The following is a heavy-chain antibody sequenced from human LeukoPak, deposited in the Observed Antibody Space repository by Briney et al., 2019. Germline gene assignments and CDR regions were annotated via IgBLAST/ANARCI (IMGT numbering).Heavy chain of an antibody. CDR2: ISSSSSYI. D-gene: IGHD6-19*01. V-gene: IGHV3-21*01. J-gene: IGHJ3*02. CDR1: GFTFSSYS. Sequence: PGGSLRLSCAASGFTFSSYSMNWVRQAPGKGLEWVSSISSSSSYIYYADSVKGRFTISRDNAKNSPYLQMNSLRAEDTAVYYCARGGGSGWYWNDAFDIWGQGTMVTVSS. CDR3: ARGGGSGWYWNDAFDI.